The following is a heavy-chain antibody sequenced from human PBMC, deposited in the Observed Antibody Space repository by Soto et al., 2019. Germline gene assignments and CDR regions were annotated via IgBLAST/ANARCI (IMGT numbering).Heavy chain of an antibody. Sequence: QVQLVQSGAEVKKPGASVKVSCKASGYTFTSYDINWVRQATGQGLEWMGWMNPNSGNTGYAQKFQGRVTMTRNTSRRTAYTELSSLRSEDTAVYYCAREGGYSYGFDYWGQGTLVTVSS. V-gene: IGHV1-8*01. CDR2: MNPNSGNT. D-gene: IGHD5-18*01. CDR1: GYTFTSYD. CDR3: AREGGYSYGFDY. J-gene: IGHJ4*02.